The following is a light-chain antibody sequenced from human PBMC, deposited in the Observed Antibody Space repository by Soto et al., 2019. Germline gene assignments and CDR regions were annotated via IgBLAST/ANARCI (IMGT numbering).Light chain of an antibody. J-gene: IGKJ4*01. CDR1: QTISSDY. V-gene: IGKV3D-7*01. CDR3: QLDHNFALT. CDR2: GAS. Sequence: EIVMTQSPVTLSLSPGEGATLSCRASQTISSDYLCWYQQKPGQAPRLLIYGASTRATGIPARFSGTGSGTDFTLTISSLQPEDFAVYYCQLDHNFALTFGGGTKVEIK.